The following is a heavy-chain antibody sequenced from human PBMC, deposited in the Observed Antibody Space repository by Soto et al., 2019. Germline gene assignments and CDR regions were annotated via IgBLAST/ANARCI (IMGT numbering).Heavy chain of an antibody. CDR1: GYTFTSYY. V-gene: IGHV1-46*01. CDR2: INPSGGST. D-gene: IGHD3-22*01. CDR3: ARDLGQKWLSRGMDV. Sequence: VKVSCKASGYTFTSYYMHWVRQAPGQGLEWMGIINPSGGSTSYAQKFQGRVTMTRDTSTSTVYMELSSLRSEDTAVYYCARDLGQKWLSRGMDVWGQGTTVTVSS. J-gene: IGHJ6*02.